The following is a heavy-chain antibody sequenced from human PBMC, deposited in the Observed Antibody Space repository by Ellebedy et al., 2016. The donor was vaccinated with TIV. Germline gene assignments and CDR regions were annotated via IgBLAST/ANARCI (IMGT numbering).Heavy chain of an antibody. CDR3: AAAHYYFYGKDV. V-gene: IGHV3-48*03. CDR2: ISSSGTTK. J-gene: IGHJ6*02. D-gene: IGHD2-15*01. Sequence: PGGSLRLSCAASGFPFSSFEFNWVRQSPGKGLEWVSYISSSGTTKYYADSVKGRFTISRDNAKNSLYLQMNSLRAEDTAVYYYAAAHYYFYGKDVWGQGTRVTVSS. CDR1: GFPFSSFE.